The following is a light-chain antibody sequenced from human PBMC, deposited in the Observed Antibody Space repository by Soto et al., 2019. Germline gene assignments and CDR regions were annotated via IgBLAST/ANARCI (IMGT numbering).Light chain of an antibody. CDR2: EVS. CDR3: SSYTSSSHVV. Sequence: QSVVTQPACVSGSPGQSITISCTGTSSDVGGYNYVSWYQQHPGKAPKLMIYEVSNRPSGVSNRFSGSKSGNTASLTISGLQAEDEADYYCSSYTSSSHVVFGGGTKVTVL. CDR1: SSDVGGYNY. J-gene: IGLJ2*01. V-gene: IGLV2-14*01.